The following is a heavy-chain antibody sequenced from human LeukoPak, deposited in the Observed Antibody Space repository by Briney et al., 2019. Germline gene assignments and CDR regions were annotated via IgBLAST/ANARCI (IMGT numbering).Heavy chain of an antibody. J-gene: IGHJ4*02. V-gene: IGHV3-21*01. CDR3: ARDRVLWSDSSGYYSPGY. Sequence: GGSLRLSCAASGFSFSSYSMNWVRQAPGKGLEWISSISTSSSYIYYADSVKGRFTISRDNAKKSLYLQMNSLRAEDTAVYYCARDRVLWSDSSGYYSPGYWGQGTLVTVSS. D-gene: IGHD3-22*01. CDR2: ISTSSSYI. CDR1: GFSFSSYS.